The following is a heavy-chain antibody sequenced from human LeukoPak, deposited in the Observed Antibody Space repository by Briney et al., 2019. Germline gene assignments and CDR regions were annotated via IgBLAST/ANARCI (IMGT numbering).Heavy chain of an antibody. CDR2: VSAANNP. J-gene: IGHJ4*02. CDR3: AMSVEMPPIPSFDY. V-gene: IGHV1-3*01. Sequence: ASVKVSCKTSGYIFTPHHIHWMRQAPGQGLELLGWVSAANNPEYSQKFQGRVVITRDASATTSYLELISLRSEDTAVYYCAMSVEMPPIPSFDYWGQGTLVTVSS. CDR1: GYIFTPHH. D-gene: IGHD5-24*01.